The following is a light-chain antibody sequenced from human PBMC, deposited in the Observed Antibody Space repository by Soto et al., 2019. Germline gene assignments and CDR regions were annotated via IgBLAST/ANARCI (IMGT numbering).Light chain of an antibody. CDR1: QSISSW. CDR3: QQYNSYQIPWT. Sequence: DIQMTQSPSTLAASVGDRFTITCLASQSISSWLAWYQQKPGKAPNFLIYDDSSLESGVPSRLSGSGSGTEFTLTISSLQPDDFATYYCQQYNSYQIPWTFGQWPKVDIK. V-gene: IGKV1-5*01. CDR2: DDS. J-gene: IGKJ1*01.